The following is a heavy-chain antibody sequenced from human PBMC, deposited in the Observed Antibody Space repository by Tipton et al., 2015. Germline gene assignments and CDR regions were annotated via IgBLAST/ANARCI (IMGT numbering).Heavy chain of an antibody. CDR1: GGSFSGYY. CDR3: ARRSLVGQEGLDS. V-gene: IGHV4-34*01. J-gene: IGHJ4*02. D-gene: IGHD2-8*02. CDR2: INHSGST. Sequence: TLSLTCAVYGGSFSGYYWSWIRQPPGKGLEWIGEINHSGSTNYNPSLKSRATLSVDMSNNYFSLKLTSVTAADTAVYYCARRSLVGQEGLDSWGQGTLVTVSS.